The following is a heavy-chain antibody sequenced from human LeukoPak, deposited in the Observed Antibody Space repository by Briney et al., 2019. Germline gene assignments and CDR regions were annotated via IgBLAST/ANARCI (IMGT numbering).Heavy chain of an antibody. CDR3: TKGTIWLPFDY. J-gene: IGHJ4*02. CDR2: ISGSGGST. Sequence: PSETLSLTCTVSGGSITTTSTYWGWIRQPPGKGLEWVSAISGSGGSTYYADSVKGRFTISRDNSKNTLYLQMNSLRAEDTAVYYCTKGTIWLPFDYWGQGTLVTVSS. V-gene: IGHV3-23*01. CDR1: GGSITTTST. D-gene: IGHD5-18*01.